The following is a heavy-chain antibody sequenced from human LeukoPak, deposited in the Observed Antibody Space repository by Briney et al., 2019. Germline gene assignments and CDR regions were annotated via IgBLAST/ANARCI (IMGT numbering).Heavy chain of an antibody. CDR3: ARHLVLAVPGTRFDS. V-gene: IGHV5-51*01. Sequence: GESLKISCKGSGYSFTSYWIGWVRQMPGKGLEWMGIIYPGDSDTRYSPSFQGQVTISADKSLSTAYLQWNSLQASDSAIYYCARHLVLAVPGTRFDSWGQGTLVTVSA. CDR1: GYSFTSYW. D-gene: IGHD6-19*01. CDR2: IYPGDSDT. J-gene: IGHJ4*02.